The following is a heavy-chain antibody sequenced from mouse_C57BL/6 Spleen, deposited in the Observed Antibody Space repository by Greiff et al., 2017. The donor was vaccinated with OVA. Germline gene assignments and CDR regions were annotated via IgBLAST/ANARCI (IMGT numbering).Heavy chain of an antibody. J-gene: IGHJ4*01. D-gene: IGHD1-1*02. Sequence: QLQQPGAELVKPGASVKLSCKASGYTFTSYWMHWVKQRPGQGLEWIGMIHPNSGSTNYNEKFKSKATLTVDKSSSTAYMQLSSLTSEDSAVYYCARVYGGYAMDYWGQGTSVTVSS. CDR3: ARVYGGYAMDY. V-gene: IGHV1-64*01. CDR2: IHPNSGST. CDR1: GYTFTSYW.